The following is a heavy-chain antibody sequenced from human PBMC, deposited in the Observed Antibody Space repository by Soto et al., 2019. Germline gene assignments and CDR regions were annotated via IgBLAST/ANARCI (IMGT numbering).Heavy chain of an antibody. V-gene: IGHV4-39*01. D-gene: IGHD3-3*01. CDR3: ARQKGTIFGVVIIDY. Sequence: SETLSLTCTVSGGSISSSSYYWGWIRQPPGKGLEWIGSIYYSGSTYYNPSLKSRVTISVDTSKNQFSLKLSSVTAADTAVYYCARQKGTIFGVVIIDYWGQGTLVTVSS. CDR1: GGSISSSSYY. J-gene: IGHJ4*02. CDR2: IYYSGST.